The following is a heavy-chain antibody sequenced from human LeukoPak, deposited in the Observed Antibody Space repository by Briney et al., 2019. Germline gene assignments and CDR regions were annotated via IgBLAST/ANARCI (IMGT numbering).Heavy chain of an antibody. CDR2: IVVGSGNT. J-gene: IGHJ4*02. V-gene: IGHV1-58*01. CDR1: GFTFTSSA. CDR3: AARNTYVDY. D-gene: IGHD1-14*01. Sequence: SVKVSCKASGFTFTSSAVQRVRQARGQRLEWIGWIVVGSGNTNYAQKFQERVTITRDMSTSTAYMELSSLRSEDTAVYYCAARNTYVDYWGQGTLVTVSS.